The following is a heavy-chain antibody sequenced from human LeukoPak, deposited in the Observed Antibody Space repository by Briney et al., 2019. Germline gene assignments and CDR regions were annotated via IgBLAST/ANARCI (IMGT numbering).Heavy chain of an antibody. J-gene: IGHJ6*02. V-gene: IGHV1-2*02. D-gene: IGHD6-13*01. CDR1: GYTFTGYY. CDR3: ARVPDSSSWYSRYYYGMDV. CDR2: INPNSGGT. Sequence: ASVKVSCKASGYTFTGYYMHWVRQAPGQGLECMGWINPNSGGTNYAQKFQGRVTMTRDTSISTAYMELSRLRSDDTAVYYCARVPDSSSWYSRYYYGMDVWGQGTTVTVSS.